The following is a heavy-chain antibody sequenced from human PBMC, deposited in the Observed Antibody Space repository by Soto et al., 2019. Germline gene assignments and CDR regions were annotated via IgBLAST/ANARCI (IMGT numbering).Heavy chain of an antibody. Sequence: NPGGSLRLSCAASGFTFSDYYMSWIRQAPGKGLEWVSYISSSSSYTNYADSVKGRFTISRDNAKNSLYLQMNSLRAEDSAVYYYERDRHESGDSPFDYWGQGTLVTVSS. D-gene: IGHD4-17*01. J-gene: IGHJ4*02. CDR3: ERDRHESGDSPFDY. CDR1: GFTFSDYY. CDR2: ISSSSSYT. V-gene: IGHV3-11*06.